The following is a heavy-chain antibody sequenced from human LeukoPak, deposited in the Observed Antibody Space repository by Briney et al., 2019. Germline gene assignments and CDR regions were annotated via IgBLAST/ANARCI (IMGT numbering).Heavy chain of an antibody. Sequence: SETLSLTCTVSGGSISSYYWSWIRQPPGKGLEWIGYIYYSGSTNYNPSLKSRVTISVDTSKNQFSLKLSSVTAADTAVYYCAREATTYQDYWGQGTLVTVSS. D-gene: IGHD5-12*01. CDR3: AREATTYQDY. V-gene: IGHV4-59*08. CDR2: IYYSGST. J-gene: IGHJ4*02. CDR1: GGSISSYY.